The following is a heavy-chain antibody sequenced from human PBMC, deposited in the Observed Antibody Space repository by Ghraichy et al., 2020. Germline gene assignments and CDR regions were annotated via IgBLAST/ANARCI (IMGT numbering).Heavy chain of an antibody. Sequence: GGSLRLSCAASGFTFSSYVMHWVRQVPGRGLVWVSRVNHDGTHFMYEDSVKGRFTISRDNAKNTFYLQMNSLRAEDAAVYYCVRDYDHSIDYWGQGTLVTVSS. CDR3: VRDYDHSIDY. V-gene: IGHV3-74*03. CDR1: GFTFSSYV. CDR2: VNHDGTHF. D-gene: IGHD3-3*01. J-gene: IGHJ4*02.